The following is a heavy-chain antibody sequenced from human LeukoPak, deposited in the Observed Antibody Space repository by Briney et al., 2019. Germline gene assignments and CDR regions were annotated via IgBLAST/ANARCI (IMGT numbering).Heavy chain of an antibody. D-gene: IGHD6-19*01. CDR3: ARHRGDGWLDAFEI. Sequence: PSETLSLTCTVSGGSISSGGYYWSWIRQHPGKGLEWIGYIYYSGSTYYNPSLKSRVTISVDTSKNQFSLKLSSVTAADTAVYYCARHRGDGWLDAFEIWGQGTMATVSS. V-gene: IGHV4-31*03. CDR1: GGSISSGGYY. CDR2: IYYSGST. J-gene: IGHJ3*02.